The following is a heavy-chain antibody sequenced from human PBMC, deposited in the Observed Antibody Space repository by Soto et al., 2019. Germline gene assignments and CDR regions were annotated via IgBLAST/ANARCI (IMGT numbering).Heavy chain of an antibody. V-gene: IGHV4-4*02. Sequence: QVHLQESGPGLVEPSGTLSLTCAVSGGSIISTDWWTWVRQPPGKGLEWIGEIYHSGGTNYNPSLSSRLTISLHTSNNQFSLKLTSVTAADTAVYYCARLHATRDSFYGLDVWGPGTTVFVS. CDR1: GGSIISTDW. CDR2: IYHSGGT. D-gene: IGHD5-18*01. J-gene: IGHJ6*02. CDR3: ARLHATRDSFYGLDV.